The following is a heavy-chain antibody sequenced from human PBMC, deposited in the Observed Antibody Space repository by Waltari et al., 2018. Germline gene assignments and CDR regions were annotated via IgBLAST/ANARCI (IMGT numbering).Heavy chain of an antibody. V-gene: IGHV4-39*07. J-gene: IGHJ4*02. CDR3: AREYYYDTRWIDY. Sequence: QLQLQESGPGLVKPSETLSLTCTVSGGSIISATYYWGWIRQPPGKGLEWIGRMYYSGSTSSNPSLKSRVTVSVDTSKNQFSLKLNSVTAADTAVYYCAREYYYDTRWIDYWGQGTQVTVSS. CDR1: GGSIISATYY. CDR2: MYYSGST. D-gene: IGHD3-22*01.